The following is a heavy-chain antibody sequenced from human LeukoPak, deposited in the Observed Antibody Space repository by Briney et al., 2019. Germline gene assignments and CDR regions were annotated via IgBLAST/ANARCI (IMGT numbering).Heavy chain of an antibody. CDR3: AAVLPTYSSGWYEYVSSL. J-gene: IGHJ4*02. Sequence: SVKVSCKASGFTFTSSAVQWVRQARGQRLEWIGWIVVGSGNTNYAQKFQERVTITRDMSTSTAYMELSSLRSEDTAVYYCAAVLPTYSSGWYEYVSSLWGQGTLVTVSS. CDR2: IVVGSGNT. D-gene: IGHD6-19*01. V-gene: IGHV1-58*01. CDR1: GFTFTSSA.